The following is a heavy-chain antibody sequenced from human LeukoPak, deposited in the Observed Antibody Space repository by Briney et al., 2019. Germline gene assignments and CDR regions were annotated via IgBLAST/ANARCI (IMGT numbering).Heavy chain of an antibody. D-gene: IGHD3-10*02. CDR2: IKPDGDEK. J-gene: IGHJ6*04. CDR1: GFIFSDYY. V-gene: IGHV3-7*01. Sequence: GGSLRLSCAASGFIFSDYYMSWIRQAPGKGLEWVANIKPDGDEKYYVDSVKGRFTISRDNAKNSLYLQMNSLRAEDTAVYYCAELGITMIGGVWGKGTTVTISS. CDR3: AELGITMIGGV.